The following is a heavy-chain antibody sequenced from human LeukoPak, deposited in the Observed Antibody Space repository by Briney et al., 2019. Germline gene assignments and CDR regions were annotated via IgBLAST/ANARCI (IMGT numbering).Heavy chain of an antibody. CDR3: AKAEEGRIGVVDYYYGMDV. D-gene: IGHD3-22*01. Sequence: GGSLRLSCAASGFTFSSYAMSWVCQAPGKGLEWVSAISGSGGSTYYADSVKGRFTISRDNSKNTLYLQMNSLRAEDTAVYYCAKAEEGRIGVVDYYYGMDVWGQGTTVTVSS. J-gene: IGHJ6*02. CDR2: ISGSGGST. CDR1: GFTFSSYA. V-gene: IGHV3-23*01.